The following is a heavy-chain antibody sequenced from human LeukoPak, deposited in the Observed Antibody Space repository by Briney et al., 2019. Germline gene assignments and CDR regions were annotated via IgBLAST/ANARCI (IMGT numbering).Heavy chain of an antibody. CDR2: IYFSGRT. D-gene: IGHD3-22*01. Sequence: SETLSLTCTVSGGSISSHYWSWIRQPPGKGLEWIGYIYFSGRTQYNPSLQSRVTISVGTSENNFSLKLTSMTAADTAVYYCARLLDNDSSGDPDTFDMWGRGTVVTVSS. CDR3: ARLLDNDSSGDPDTFDM. CDR1: GGSISSHY. V-gene: IGHV4-59*11. J-gene: IGHJ3*02.